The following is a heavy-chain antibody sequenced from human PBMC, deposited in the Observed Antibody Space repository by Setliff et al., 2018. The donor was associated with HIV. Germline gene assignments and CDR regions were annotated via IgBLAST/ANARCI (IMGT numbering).Heavy chain of an antibody. Sequence: PGESLKISCTGSGYSFSNHWIGWVRQMPGRGLEWVGIIYPQDSDTRYSPSFEGHVTISADTSRYTAYLQWSSLKASDTAMYYCARHKVAMSMLVVQDPGPFDNWGQGTMVTV. V-gene: IGHV5-51*01. CDR3: ARHKVAMSMLVVQDPGPFDN. CDR2: IYPQDSDT. J-gene: IGHJ3*02. D-gene: IGHD2-21*01. CDR1: GYSFSNHW.